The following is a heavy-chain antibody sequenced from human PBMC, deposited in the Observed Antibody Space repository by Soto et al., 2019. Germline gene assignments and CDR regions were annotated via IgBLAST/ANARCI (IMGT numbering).Heavy chain of an antibody. Sequence: ASVKVSCKASGYTFSTYAMHWVRQAPGQSLEWMGWINSGTGQTRYSQRFQDRVTITRDTSAKTTYMDLTSLRSEDTAVYYCARGKGMEENYYCYGMDIWGQGTTVTVSS. CDR2: INSGTGQT. CDR1: GYTFSTYA. CDR3: ARGKGMEENYYCYGMDI. J-gene: IGHJ6*02. D-gene: IGHD1-1*01. V-gene: IGHV1-3*04.